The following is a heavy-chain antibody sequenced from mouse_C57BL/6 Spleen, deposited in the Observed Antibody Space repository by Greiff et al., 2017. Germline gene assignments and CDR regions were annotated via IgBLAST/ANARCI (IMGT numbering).Heavy chain of an antibody. D-gene: IGHD2-3*01. CDR2: IDPSDGYT. Sequence: QVHVKQSGAELVRPGTSVKLSCTASGYTFTSYWMHWVKQRPGQGLEWIGLIDPSDGYTNYAQKFKGKATLTVDTSSNTAYMQLSSLTSEDSAVYYCARAYDGSEGFDYWGQGTTLTVSS. CDR3: ARAYDGSEGFDY. V-gene: IGHV1-59*01. J-gene: IGHJ2*01. CDR1: GYTFTSYW.